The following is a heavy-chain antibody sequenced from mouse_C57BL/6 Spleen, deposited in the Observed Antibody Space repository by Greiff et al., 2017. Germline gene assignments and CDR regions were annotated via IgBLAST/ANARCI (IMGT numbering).Heavy chain of an antibody. CDR2: IFPGSGST. CDR1: GYTFTSHW. V-gene: IGHV1-56*01. D-gene: IGHD1-1*01. J-gene: IGHJ1*03. CDR3: ARGALGDITTVVANDWYFDV. Sequence: QVQLKESGPELVRPGASVKISCKAPGYTFTSHWMQWVRQRPGQGLEWIGEIFPGSGSTYYNEKFKGKATLTVDTSSSTAYMQLGSLTSEDSAVYFCARGALGDITTVVANDWYFDVWGTGTTVTVSS.